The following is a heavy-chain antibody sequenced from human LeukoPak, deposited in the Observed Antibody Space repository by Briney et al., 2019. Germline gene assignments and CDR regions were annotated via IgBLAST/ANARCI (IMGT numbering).Heavy chain of an antibody. V-gene: IGHV1-3*03. CDR3: ARSSGYLPGDY. J-gene: IGHJ4*02. CDR2: INAGNGHT. Sequence: ASVKVSCKASGYTFTGYAMHWVRQAPGQRLEWMGWINAGNGHTKYSQDFQGRLTITRDTSASTAYMGLSSLRSEDMAVYYCARSSGYLPGDYWGQGTLVTVSS. D-gene: IGHD3-3*01. CDR1: GYTFTGYA.